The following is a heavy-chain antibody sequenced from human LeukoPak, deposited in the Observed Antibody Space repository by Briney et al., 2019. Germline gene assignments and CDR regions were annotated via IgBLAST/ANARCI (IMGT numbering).Heavy chain of an antibody. V-gene: IGHV3-21*01. J-gene: IGHJ4*01. CDR1: EFTFSSYS. CDR3: ARGGYREDY. Sequence: GFLRLSCVASEFTFSSYSMNWVRQAPGKGLEWVSSISSSSSYIYYADSVKGRFTISRDNAKNSLYLQMNSLRAEDTAIYYCARGGYREDYWGQEPWSPSPQ. D-gene: IGHD5-12*01. CDR2: ISSSSSYI.